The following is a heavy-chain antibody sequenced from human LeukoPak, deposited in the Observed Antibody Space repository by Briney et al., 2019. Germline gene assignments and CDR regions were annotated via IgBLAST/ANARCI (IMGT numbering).Heavy chain of an antibody. CDR2: ISGSGSII. CDR1: GFTFDDYA. CDR3: ARVGLFDH. Sequence: GGSLRLSCAASGFTFDDYAMHWVRQAPGKGLEWVSYISGSGSIIYYADSVEGRFTVSRDNAKNSLYLQMNSLRAEDTAVYYCARVGLFDHWGQGTLVTVSS. V-gene: IGHV3-11*01. D-gene: IGHD3/OR15-3a*01. J-gene: IGHJ4*02.